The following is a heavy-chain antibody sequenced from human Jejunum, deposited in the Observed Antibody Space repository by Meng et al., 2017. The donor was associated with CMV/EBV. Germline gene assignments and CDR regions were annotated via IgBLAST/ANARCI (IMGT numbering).Heavy chain of an antibody. CDR1: GGAMSSGNYC. J-gene: IGHJ4*02. Sequence: QLELRARCPRQVAPSQTLPLPCTVSGGAMSSGNYCGSWIRQPPGKGLEWIGYIHHSGSAYYNPSLKSRVSISVDTSKNQFSLNLNSMTAADTAVYYCASFDHIPRRNYFDYWGQGTLVTVSS. CDR2: IHHSGSA. V-gene: IGHV4-30-4*01. D-gene: IGHD2-21*01. CDR3: ASFDHIPRRNYFDY.